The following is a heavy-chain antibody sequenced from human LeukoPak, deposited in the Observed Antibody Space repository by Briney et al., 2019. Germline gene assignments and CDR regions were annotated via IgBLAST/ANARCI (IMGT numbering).Heavy chain of an antibody. CDR2: IMPLFNTA. J-gene: IGHJ6*03. CDR3: ARVDRYHYYLDV. CDR1: GGTFSSYS. Sequence: ASVKVSCKASGGTFSSYSITWVRQAPGQGLEWMGGIMPLFNTANYAQPFQGRVTITTDESTSTAYMELSSLRFEDTAMYYCARVDRYHYYLDVWGKGTTVTVSS. V-gene: IGHV1-69*05.